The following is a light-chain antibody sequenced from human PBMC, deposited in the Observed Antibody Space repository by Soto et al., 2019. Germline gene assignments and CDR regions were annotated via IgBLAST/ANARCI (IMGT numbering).Light chain of an antibody. J-gene: IGLJ1*01. CDR1: SSTVGGFNV. CDR2: EGI. Sequence: ALTQPASVSGSPGQSITISCTGTSSTVGGFNVVSWYQQHPGKAPKVIIYEGIKRPSGVSNRFSGSNSGSTASLTISGLQAEDEADYYCCSYVGATNYVLGNGTKLT. CDR3: CSYVGATNYV. V-gene: IGLV2-23*01.